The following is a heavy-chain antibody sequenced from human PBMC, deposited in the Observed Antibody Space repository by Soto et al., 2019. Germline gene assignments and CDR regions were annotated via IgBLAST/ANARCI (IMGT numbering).Heavy chain of an antibody. CDR1: EFIFSSYA. CDR2: ISNDGSNK. D-gene: IGHD2-2*01. Sequence: PGGSLRLSCAASEFIFSSYAMHWVRQAPGKGLEWVAVISNDGSNKYYADSVKGRFTISRDNSKNMLYLQMDSLRADDTAVYYCARDRRYCGGASCYQTDPPATYYYGMVVWGQGTTVTVSS. CDR3: ARDRRYCGGASCYQTDPPATYYYGMVV. V-gene: IGHV3-30-3*01. J-gene: IGHJ6*02.